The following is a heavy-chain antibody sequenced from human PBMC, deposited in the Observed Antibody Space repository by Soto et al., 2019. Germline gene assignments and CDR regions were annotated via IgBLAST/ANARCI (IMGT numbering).Heavy chain of an antibody. CDR3: AKTGRITMVRGVIITAYYYYGMDV. Sequence: GGSLRLSCAASGFTFSSYGMHWVRQAPGKGLEWVAVISYDGSNKYYADSVKGRFTISRDNSKNTLYLQMNSLRAEDTAVYYCAKTGRITMVRGVIITAYYYYGMDVWGQGTTVTVSS. CDR1: GFTFSSYG. CDR2: ISYDGSNK. D-gene: IGHD3-10*01. V-gene: IGHV3-30*18. J-gene: IGHJ6*02.